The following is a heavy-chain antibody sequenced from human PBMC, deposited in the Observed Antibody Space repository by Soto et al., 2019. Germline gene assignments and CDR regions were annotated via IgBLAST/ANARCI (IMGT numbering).Heavy chain of an antibody. Sequence: QLLQSGGGLVQPGGSLTLSCAASGFTFGTTDMSWVRQAPGEGLEWVSTIDGSGGITYYADSVTGRFTISRDNSRNTAYLQLNSLRGDDTAMFYGVKNSGWFNTWGQGALVTVSS. CDR3: VKNSGWFNT. CDR1: GFTFGTTD. J-gene: IGHJ5*02. V-gene: IGHV3-23*01. CDR2: IDGSGGIT. D-gene: IGHD3-10*01.